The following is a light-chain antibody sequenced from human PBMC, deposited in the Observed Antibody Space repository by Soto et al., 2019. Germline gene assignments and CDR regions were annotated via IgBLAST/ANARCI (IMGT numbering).Light chain of an antibody. CDR2: EVS. J-gene: IGLJ2*01. Sequence: QSALTQPPSASGSPGQSVTISCTGTSSDVGGYNYVSWYQQHPGKAPKLMIYEVSKRPSGVPDRFSGSKSGNTASLTVSGRQAEDEADYYCSSYAGSNNLVFVGGTKLTVL. CDR3: SSYAGSNNLV. CDR1: SSDVGGYNY. V-gene: IGLV2-8*01.